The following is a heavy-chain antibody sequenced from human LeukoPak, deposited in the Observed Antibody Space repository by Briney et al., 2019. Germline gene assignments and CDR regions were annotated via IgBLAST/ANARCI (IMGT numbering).Heavy chain of an antibody. D-gene: IGHD6-19*01. CDR3: AKQGGDSSSGNWQTLDN. Sequence: GESLKISCKGSGYSFTSHWIGWVRQMPGKGLELMRIIHPPDSNTRYSPSFQGQVTISVDKSISTAYLQWSSLKASDSAMYYCAKQGGDSSSGNWQTLDNWGQGTLVTVSS. CDR2: IHPPDSNT. J-gene: IGHJ4*02. V-gene: IGHV5-51*01. CDR1: GYSFTSHW.